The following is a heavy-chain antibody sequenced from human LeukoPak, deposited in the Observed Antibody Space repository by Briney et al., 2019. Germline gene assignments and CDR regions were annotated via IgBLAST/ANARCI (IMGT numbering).Heavy chain of an antibody. CDR2: THYNSNFFF. Sequence: SQTLSLTCAISGDSVSTNSAGWNWIRQSPSRGLEWLGRTHYNSNFFFDYAPSAKSRITINPDTSKNQFSLQLNSVTPEDTAVYYCARGEGGTNVWFGELNYWFDPWGQGTLVTVSS. J-gene: IGHJ5*02. V-gene: IGHV6-1*01. CDR1: GDSVSTNSAG. CDR3: ARGEGGTNVWFGELNYWFDP. D-gene: IGHD3-10*01.